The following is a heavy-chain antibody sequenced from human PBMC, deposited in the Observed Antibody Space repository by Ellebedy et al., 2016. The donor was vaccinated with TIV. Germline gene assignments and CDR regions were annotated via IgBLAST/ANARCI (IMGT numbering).Heavy chain of an antibody. J-gene: IGHJ4*02. V-gene: IGHV3-15*07. CDR1: SFDFSNAW. Sequence: GGSLRLSCAASSFDFSNAWMNWVRQAPRMGLEWVGRIKSHADGGTADYAAPVKGRFTISRDDSKSTLYLQMNSLKTEDTAVYYCTKGGPLFNYFDYWGQGTLVTVSS. D-gene: IGHD3-10*02. CDR2: IKSHADGGTA. CDR3: TKGGPLFNYFDY.